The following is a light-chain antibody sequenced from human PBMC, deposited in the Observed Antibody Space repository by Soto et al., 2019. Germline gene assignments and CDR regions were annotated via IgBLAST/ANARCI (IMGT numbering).Light chain of an antibody. Sequence: QSALTQPASVSASPGQSITISCTGSSSDINSYKFVSWYQVLPGKAPQLIIYEDDYRPPEISSRFSASKSGNTASLTISGVQLEDDSHYFCCSYTKANTGVFGGGTKVTVL. CDR3: CSYTKANTGV. J-gene: IGLJ3*02. CDR2: EDD. V-gene: IGLV2-14*01. CDR1: SSDINSYKF.